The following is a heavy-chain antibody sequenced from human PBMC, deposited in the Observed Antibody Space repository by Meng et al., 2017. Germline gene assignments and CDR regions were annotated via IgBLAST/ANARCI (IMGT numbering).Heavy chain of an antibody. CDR1: GGSFSGYY. D-gene: IGHD1-26*01. Sequence: SETLSLTCAVYGGSFSGYYWSWIRQPPGKGLEWIGEINHSGSTNYNPSLESRVTISVDTSKNQFSLKLSSVTAADTAVYYCARWGYSGSYYGRQGLDYWGQGTLVTVSS. J-gene: IGHJ4*02. CDR2: INHSGST. CDR3: ARWGYSGSYYGRQGLDY. V-gene: IGHV4-34*01.